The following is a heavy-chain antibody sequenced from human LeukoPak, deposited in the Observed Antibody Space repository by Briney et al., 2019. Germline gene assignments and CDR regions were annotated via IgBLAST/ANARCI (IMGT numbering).Heavy chain of an antibody. Sequence: ASVKVSCKASGYTFTGYYMHWVRQAPAQGLEWMGWINPNSGGTNYAQKFQGRVTMTRDTSISTAYMELSRLRSDDTAVYYCAANLRYDILTGYQSPFDYWGQGTLVTVSS. CDR3: AANLRYDILTGYQSPFDY. D-gene: IGHD3-9*01. CDR2: INPNSGGT. V-gene: IGHV1-2*02. CDR1: GYTFTGYY. J-gene: IGHJ4*02.